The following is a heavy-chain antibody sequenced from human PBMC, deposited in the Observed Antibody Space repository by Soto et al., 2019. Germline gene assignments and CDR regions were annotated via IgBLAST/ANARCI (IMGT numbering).Heavy chain of an antibody. V-gene: IGHV3-7*02. CDR2: IKPDGSNK. D-gene: IGHD2-2*01. CDR3: AKGPAIVLVPAAMNYYYGMDV. J-gene: IGHJ6*02. Sequence: GGSLRLSCAASGFTFSSHWMSWVRQAPGKGLEWVANIKPDGSNKYYADSVKGRFTISRDNSKNTLYLQMNSLRAEDTAVYYCAKGPAIVLVPAAMNYYYGMDVWGQGTTVTVSS. CDR1: GFTFSSHW.